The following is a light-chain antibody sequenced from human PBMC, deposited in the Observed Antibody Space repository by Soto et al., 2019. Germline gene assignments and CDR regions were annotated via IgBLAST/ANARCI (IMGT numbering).Light chain of an antibody. CDR1: QSVGSY. V-gene: IGKV3-15*01. J-gene: IGKJ2*01. CDR2: GAS. CDR3: QQYDSWPPSYT. Sequence: EIVITQSPATLSVSLGDRATLSCRASQSVGSYLAWYQQKPGQAPRLLIYGASTRATGIPARFSGSGSETDFTLTIXSLQSEDFAVYYCQQYDSWPPSYTFGQGTKV.